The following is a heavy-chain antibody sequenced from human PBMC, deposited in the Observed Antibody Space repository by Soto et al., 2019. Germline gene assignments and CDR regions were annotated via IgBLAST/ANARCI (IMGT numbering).Heavy chain of an antibody. CDR3: ASRDSNYIVY. D-gene: IGHD4-4*01. Sequence: SSVKVSCKASGGTFSSYAISWVRQAPGQGLEWMGVIIPIFGTANYAQKFQGRVTITADESTSTAYMELSSLRSEDTAVYYCASRDSNYIVYWGQGTLVTAPQ. CDR2: IIPIFGTA. CDR1: GGTFSSYA. J-gene: IGHJ4*02. V-gene: IGHV1-69*13.